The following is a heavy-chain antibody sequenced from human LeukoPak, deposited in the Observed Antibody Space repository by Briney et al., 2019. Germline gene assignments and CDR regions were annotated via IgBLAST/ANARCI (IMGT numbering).Heavy chain of an antibody. CDR3: ARDEAAVAGYDSNFDY. D-gene: IGHD6-19*01. Sequence: ASVKVSCKASGYTFTSYGISWVRQAPGQGLEWMGWISAYNGNTNYAQKLQGRVTMTTDTSTSTAYMELRSLRSDDTAVYYCARDEAAVAGYDSNFDYWGQGTLVTVSS. CDR2: ISAYNGNT. V-gene: IGHV1-18*01. J-gene: IGHJ4*02. CDR1: GYTFTSYG.